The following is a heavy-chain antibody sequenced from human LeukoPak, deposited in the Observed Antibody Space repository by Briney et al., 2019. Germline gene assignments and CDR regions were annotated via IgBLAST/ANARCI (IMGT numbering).Heavy chain of an antibody. Sequence: GGSLRLSCAASGFTFSSNGMNWVRQAPGKGLEWVSYISATGGTIYYADSVKGRFTISRDNSKNTLYLQMNSLRAEDTAVYYCAKDLAIFGVVTPYYMDVWGKGTTVTVSS. CDR3: AKDLAIFGVVTPYYMDV. CDR1: GFTFSSNG. CDR2: ISATGGTI. J-gene: IGHJ6*03. D-gene: IGHD3-3*01. V-gene: IGHV3-48*01.